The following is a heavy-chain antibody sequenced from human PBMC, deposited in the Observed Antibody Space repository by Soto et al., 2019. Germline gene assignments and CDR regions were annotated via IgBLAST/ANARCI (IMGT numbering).Heavy chain of an antibody. J-gene: IGHJ4*02. D-gene: IGHD2-15*01. Sequence: QVQLVESGGGVVQPGRSLRLSCTASAFTLRSYGIHWVRQAAGKGLEWVAVIWYDGSNKYYADSVKGRFTISRDTSSNTVYLQMNSLRAEDTAVYYCASDGCGGGSCYVLAYFDFWGQGALVAVSS. V-gene: IGHV3-33*01. CDR1: AFTLRSYG. CDR3: ASDGCGGGSCYVLAYFDF. CDR2: IWYDGSNK.